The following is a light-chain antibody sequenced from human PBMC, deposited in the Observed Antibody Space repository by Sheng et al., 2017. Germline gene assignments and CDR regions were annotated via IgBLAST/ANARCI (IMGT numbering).Light chain of an antibody. CDR1: QGVGTW. CDR2: AAS. J-gene: IGKJ2*02. Sequence: DIQMTQSPSSVSASVGERVTITCRASQGVGTWLAWYQQKPGQAPKLLIYAASRMRSGVPSRFSGSGSGTGFTLTISSLQPEDFATYYCQQGSSFPRTFGQGTKLEIK. CDR3: QQGSSFPRT. V-gene: IGKV1-12*01.